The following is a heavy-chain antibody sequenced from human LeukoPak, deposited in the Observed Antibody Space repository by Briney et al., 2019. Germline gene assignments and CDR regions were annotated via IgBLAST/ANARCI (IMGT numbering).Heavy chain of an antibody. CDR1: GFXLTTYG. D-gene: IGHD2-15*01. CDR3: AKDXIGVTTPKAYFDS. Sequence: PGTSVTLSCAASGFXLTTYGMHWVRXAPGKXLEWVAVISYDGINKDYADSAQGRFTIARDTSKNPVSLQMNNVRIEDTAVSHCAKDXIGVTTPKAYFDSWGPGTLVTVSS. CDR2: ISYDGINK. V-gene: IGHV3-30*18. J-gene: IGHJ4*02.